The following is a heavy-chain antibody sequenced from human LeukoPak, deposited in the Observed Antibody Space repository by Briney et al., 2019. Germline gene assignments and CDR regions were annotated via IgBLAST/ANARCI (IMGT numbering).Heavy chain of an antibody. CDR3: ARGREDGYNSVDY. V-gene: IGHV1-69*13. Sequence: EASVKVSCKASGGTFSSYAISWVRQAPGQGLEWMGGIIPIFGTANYAQKFQGRVTITADESTSTAYMELSSLRSKDTAVYYCARGREDGYNSVDYWGQGTLVTVSS. D-gene: IGHD5-24*01. CDR1: GGTFSSYA. CDR2: IIPIFGTA. J-gene: IGHJ4*02.